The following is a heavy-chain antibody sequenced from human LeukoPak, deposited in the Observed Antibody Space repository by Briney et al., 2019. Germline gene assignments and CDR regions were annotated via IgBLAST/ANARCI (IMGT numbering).Heavy chain of an antibody. CDR3: ARSPGGNSNRFDP. J-gene: IGHJ5*02. CDR1: GFTFSSYW. Sequence: TGGSLRLSCAASGFTFSSYWMSWVRQAPGKGLEWVAVISYDGSNKYYADSVKGRFTISRDNSKNTLYLQMNSLRAEDTAVYYCARSPGGNSNRFDPWGQGTLVTVSS. D-gene: IGHD4-23*01. CDR2: ISYDGSNK. V-gene: IGHV3-30-3*01.